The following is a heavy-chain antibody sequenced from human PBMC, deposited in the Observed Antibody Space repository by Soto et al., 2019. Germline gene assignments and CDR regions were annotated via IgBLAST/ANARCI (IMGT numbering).Heavy chain of an antibody. CDR2: ISSSSSTI. J-gene: IGHJ3*02. Sequence: GGSLRLSCAASGFTFSSYSMNWVRQAPGKGLEWVSYISSSSSTIYYADSVKGRFTISRDNAKNSLYLQMNSLRAEDTAVYYCARDETVETASAFDIWGQGTMVTVSS. D-gene: IGHD2-21*02. V-gene: IGHV3-48*01. CDR3: ARDETVETASAFDI. CDR1: GFTFSSYS.